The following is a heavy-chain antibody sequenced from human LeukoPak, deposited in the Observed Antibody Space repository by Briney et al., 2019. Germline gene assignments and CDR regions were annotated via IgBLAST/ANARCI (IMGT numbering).Heavy chain of an antibody. V-gene: IGHV3-30*04. J-gene: IGHJ4*02. Sequence: GGSLRLSCAASGFTFSSYAMHWVRQAPGKGLEWVAVISYDGSNKYYADSVKGRFTISRDNSKNTLYLQMNSLRAEDTAVYYCARVHFSSSPYFDYWGQGTLVTVSS. CDR3: ARVHFSSSPYFDY. D-gene: IGHD6-6*01. CDR2: ISYDGSNK. CDR1: GFTFSSYA.